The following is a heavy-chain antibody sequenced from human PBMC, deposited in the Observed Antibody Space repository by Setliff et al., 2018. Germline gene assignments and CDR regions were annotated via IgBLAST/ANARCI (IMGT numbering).Heavy chain of an antibody. CDR3: ARCITIFGVVIPNAFDY. J-gene: IGHJ4*02. D-gene: IGHD3-3*01. V-gene: IGHV2-70*11. Sequence: SGPTLVNPTQTLTLTCTFSGFSLSTSGMCVSWIRQPPGKALEWLARTDWDDDKYYSTSLKTRLTISKDTSKNQVVLTMTNMDPVDTATYYCARCITIFGVVIPNAFDYWGQGTLVTVSS. CDR2: TDWDDDK. CDR1: GFSLSTSGMC.